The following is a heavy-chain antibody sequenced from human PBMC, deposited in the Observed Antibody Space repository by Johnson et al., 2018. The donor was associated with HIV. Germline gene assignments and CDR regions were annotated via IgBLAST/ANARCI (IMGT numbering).Heavy chain of an antibody. CDR1: GFTFRSYA. J-gene: IGHJ3*01. CDR3: VRDQGVWAARPEDAFDV. D-gene: IGHD6-6*01. Sequence: QVQLVESGGGLVQPGGSLRLSCAASGFTFRSYAMHWVRQAPGKGLEWVAAIGYDGNNKYYRDSVKGRFTISRDNSKNTLYLQINSLGVEATAVYYCVRDQGVWAARPEDAFDVWGQGTMVTVSS. CDR2: IGYDGNNK. V-gene: IGHV3-30*04.